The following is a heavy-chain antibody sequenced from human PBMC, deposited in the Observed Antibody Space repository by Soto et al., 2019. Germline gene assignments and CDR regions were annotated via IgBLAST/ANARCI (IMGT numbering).Heavy chain of an antibody. J-gene: IGHJ4*02. D-gene: IGHD6-13*01. CDR2: IYYSGST. CDR3: ARENSSSWDFDY. CDR1: GGSISSGGYY. Sequence: SETLSLTCTVSGGSISSGGYYWSWIRQHPGKGLEWIGYIYYSGSTYYNPSLKSRVTISVDTSKNQFSLKLSSVTAADTAVYYCARENSSSWDFDYWGQGTLVTVSS. V-gene: IGHV4-31*03.